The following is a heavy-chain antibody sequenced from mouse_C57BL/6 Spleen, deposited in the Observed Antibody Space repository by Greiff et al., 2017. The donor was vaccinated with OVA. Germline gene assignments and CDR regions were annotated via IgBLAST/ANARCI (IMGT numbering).Heavy chain of an antibody. J-gene: IGHJ2*01. CDR1: GFTFSSYA. CDR2: ISDGGSYT. Sequence: EVHLVESGGGLVKPGGSLKLSCAASGFTFSSYAMSWVRQTPEKRLEWVATISDGGSYTYYPDNVKGRFTISRDNAKNNLDLQMSHLKSEDTAMYYCARGSNYPYYFDYWGQGTTLTVSS. V-gene: IGHV5-4*01. D-gene: IGHD2-5*01. CDR3: ARGSNYPYYFDY.